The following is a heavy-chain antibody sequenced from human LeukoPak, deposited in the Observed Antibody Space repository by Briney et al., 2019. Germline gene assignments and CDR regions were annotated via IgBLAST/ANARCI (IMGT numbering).Heavy chain of an antibody. V-gene: IGHV1-2*02. D-gene: IGHD1-26*01. CDR3: ASINSGSYYHDAFDI. J-gene: IGHJ3*02. CDR2: INPNSGGT. CDR1: GYTFTGYY. Sequence: GASVKVSCRASGYTFTGYYMHWVRQAPGQGLEWMGWINPNSGGTNYAQKFQGRVTMPRDTSISTAYMELSSLRSDDTAVYYCASINSGSYYHDAFDIWGQGTMVTVSS.